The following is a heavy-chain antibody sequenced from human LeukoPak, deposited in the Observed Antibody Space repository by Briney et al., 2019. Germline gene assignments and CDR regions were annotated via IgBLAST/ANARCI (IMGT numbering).Heavy chain of an antibody. Sequence: ASVKVSCKTSGYTFTGYYMHWVRQAPGQGLEWMGRINPNSGDTNYAQRFQGRVTMTGDTSITTAYMELNSLRSDDTAVYYCAKAKPQGSDRDFDYWGQGTLVTVSS. CDR2: INPNSGDT. CDR3: AKAKPQGSDRDFDY. J-gene: IGHJ4*02. V-gene: IGHV1-2*06. CDR1: GYTFTGYY. D-gene: IGHD1-14*01.